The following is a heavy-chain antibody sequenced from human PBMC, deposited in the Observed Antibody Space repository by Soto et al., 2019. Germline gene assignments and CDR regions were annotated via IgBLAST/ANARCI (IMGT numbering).Heavy chain of an antibody. D-gene: IGHD3-10*01. CDR1: GFTLQNYA. Sequence: TGGSLRLSCTASGFTLQNYAMAWVRQAPGKGLEWVSTLIGGHYGTAYSYSVKGRFTVSRDNSKNCLYLQTNSLGVEDTAMYFCAKGKSTGDIDWFDPWGQGSLVTVSS. CDR2: LIGGHYGT. V-gene: IGHV3-23*01. J-gene: IGHJ5*02. CDR3: AKGKSTGDIDWFDP.